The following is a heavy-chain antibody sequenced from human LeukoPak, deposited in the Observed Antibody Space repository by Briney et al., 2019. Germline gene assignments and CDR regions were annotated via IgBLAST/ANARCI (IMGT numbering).Heavy chain of an antibody. V-gene: IGHV3-48*03. CDR3: AIGGLYDYVWGSYRYKSAFDI. Sequence: PGGSLRLSCAASGFTFSSYEMNWVRQAPGKGLEWVSYISSSGSTIYYADSVKGRFTISRDNAKNSLSPQMNSLRAEDTAVYYCAIGGLYDYVWGSYRYKSAFDIWGQETMVTVSS. CDR2: ISSSGSTI. J-gene: IGHJ3*02. CDR1: GFTFSSYE. D-gene: IGHD3-16*02.